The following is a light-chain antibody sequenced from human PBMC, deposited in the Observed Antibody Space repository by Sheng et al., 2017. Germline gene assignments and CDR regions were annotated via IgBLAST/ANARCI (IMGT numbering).Light chain of an antibody. CDR1: QIVSSSY. CDR3: QLYGLSRFT. CDR2: GAS. V-gene: IGKV3-20*01. Sequence: ETVLTQSPGTLSLSPGDRATLSCRASQIVSSSYLAWYQQKPGQAPRLLIYGASSRATGIPDRFSGSGSGTDFTLTISRLEPEDFAVYYCQLYGLSRFTFGPGTKVDI. J-gene: IGKJ3*01.